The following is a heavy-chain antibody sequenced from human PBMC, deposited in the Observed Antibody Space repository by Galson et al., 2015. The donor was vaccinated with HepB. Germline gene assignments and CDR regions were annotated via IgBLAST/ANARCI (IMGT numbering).Heavy chain of an antibody. V-gene: IGHV3-30*18. CDR1: GFTFSSYG. CDR3: AKLPWGYDSSGYYYVPDAFDI. J-gene: IGHJ3*02. Sequence: SLRLSCAASGFTFSSYGMHWVRQAPGKGLEWVAVISYDGSNKYYADSVKGRFTISRDNSKNTLYLQMNSLRAEDTAVYYCAKLPWGYDSSGYYYVPDAFDIWGQGTMVTVSS. CDR2: ISYDGSNK. D-gene: IGHD3-22*01.